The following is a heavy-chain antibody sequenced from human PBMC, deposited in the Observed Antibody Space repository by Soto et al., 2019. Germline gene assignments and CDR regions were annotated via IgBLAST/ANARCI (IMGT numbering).Heavy chain of an antibody. D-gene: IGHD1-26*01. J-gene: IGHJ5*02. Sequence: QLVQSVGEVKQPGASVKVSCKAPRDTFTSYYINWVRQAPGQGLEWMGVINPHGGSTAYAQKFKGRITLNRDTSASTVNMEVSSLTSEDTAIYYCARSSGGNFGIIIEGTNWFAPWGQGTLVTVSS. CDR2: INPHGGST. CDR3: ARSSGGNFGIIIEGTNWFAP. V-gene: IGHV1-46*01. CDR1: RDTFTSYY.